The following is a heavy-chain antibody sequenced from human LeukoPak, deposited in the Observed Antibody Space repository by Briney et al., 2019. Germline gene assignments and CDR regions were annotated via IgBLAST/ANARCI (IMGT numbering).Heavy chain of an antibody. CDR3: VRVPPGTTIYAY. J-gene: IGHJ4*02. Sequence: ASVKVSCKASGYTFTNYAMNWVRQATGQGLEWVGWMNPNNSDIGYAQKFQGRVTMTRNTSIGTAYMELSSLRSEDTAIYYCVRVPPGTTIYAYWGQGTLVTVSS. CDR1: GYTFTNYA. CDR2: MNPNNSDI. V-gene: IGHV1-8*02. D-gene: IGHD1-14*01.